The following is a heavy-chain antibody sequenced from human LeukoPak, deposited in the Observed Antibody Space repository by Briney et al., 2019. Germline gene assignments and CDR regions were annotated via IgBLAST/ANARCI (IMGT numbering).Heavy chain of an antibody. CDR2: INHSGST. V-gene: IGHV4-34*01. Sequence: ASETLSLTCAVYGGSFSGYYWSWIRQPPGKGLEWIGEINHSGSTNYNPSLKSRITISVDTSKNQFSLKLSSVTAADTAVYYCARYYGDYGEDYWGQGTLVTVSS. D-gene: IGHD4-17*01. CDR3: ARYYGDYGEDY. J-gene: IGHJ4*02. CDR1: GGSFSGYY.